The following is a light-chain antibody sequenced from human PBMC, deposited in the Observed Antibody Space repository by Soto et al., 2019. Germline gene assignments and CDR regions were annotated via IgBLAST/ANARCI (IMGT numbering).Light chain of an antibody. CDR3: AAWDDSLSGPV. CDR1: SSNIGGNT. CDR2: NNH. Sequence: QAVVTQPSSASGTPGQRVTISCSGGSSNIGGNTAHWYQQFPGTAPKLLIYNNHQRPSGVPDRFSGSKSGTSASLAISGRQSEDEAMYYCAAWDDSLSGPVFGEGTKLTVL. J-gene: IGLJ2*01. V-gene: IGLV1-44*01.